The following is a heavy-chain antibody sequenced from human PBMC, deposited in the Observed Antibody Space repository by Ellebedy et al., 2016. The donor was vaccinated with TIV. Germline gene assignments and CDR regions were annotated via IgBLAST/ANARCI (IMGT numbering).Heavy chain of an antibody. CDR2: ISGSGAYT. D-gene: IGHD3-3*01. CDR1: GFTFSNYA. CDR3: STVEWYRSDY. Sequence: GESLKISCAASGFTFSNYAMSWVRRSPGKGLDWVSLISGSGAYTYYADSVKGRLTISRDSAKNLLYLQMNTLGGEDTAVYYCSTVEWYRSDYWGQGTLVTVSS. J-gene: IGHJ4*02. V-gene: IGHV3-23*01.